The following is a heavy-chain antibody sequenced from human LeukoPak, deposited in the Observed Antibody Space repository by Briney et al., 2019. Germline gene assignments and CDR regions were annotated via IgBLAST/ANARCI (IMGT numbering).Heavy chain of an antibody. J-gene: IGHJ5*02. CDR3: ARAPSDILTGYSLNWFDP. D-gene: IGHD3-9*01. V-gene: IGHV1-3*01. CDR2: INGDNGNT. CDR1: GYTFTTYA. Sequence: ASVKVSCKASGYTFTTYAMHWVRQAPGQRPEWMGWINGDNGNTKYSQKFQGRVSFTRDTSTYTGYLELRSLSSADTAVYFCARAPSDILTGYSLNWFDPWGQGTLVTVSS.